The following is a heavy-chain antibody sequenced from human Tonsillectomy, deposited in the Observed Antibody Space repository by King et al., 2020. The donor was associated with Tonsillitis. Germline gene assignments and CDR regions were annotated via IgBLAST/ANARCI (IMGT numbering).Heavy chain of an antibody. CDR1: GGTFSSYA. CDR2: IIPIFGTA. Sequence: QLVQSGAEVKKPGSSVKVSWKASGGTFSSYAISWVRQAPGQGLEWMGGIIPIFGTANYAQKFQGRVTITADESTSTAYMELSSLRSEDTAVYYCARKSEGYGDYEDYYYGMDVWGQGTTVTVSS. D-gene: IGHD4-17*01. V-gene: IGHV1-69*01. CDR3: ARKSEGYGDYEDYYYGMDV. J-gene: IGHJ6*02.